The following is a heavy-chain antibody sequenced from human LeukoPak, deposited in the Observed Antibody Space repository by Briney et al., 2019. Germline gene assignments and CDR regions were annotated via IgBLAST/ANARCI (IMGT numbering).Heavy chain of an antibody. J-gene: IGHJ4*02. CDR1: GFTFSNAW. CDR2: IKSKTDGGTT. D-gene: IGHD3-3*01. Sequence: GGSLRLSCAASGFTFSNAWMSWVRQAPGKGLEWVGRIKSKTDGGTTDYAAPVKGRFTISRDDSKNTLYLQMNSLRVEDTAVYYCARDGRIMMFGVGNYWGQGTLVTVSS. V-gene: IGHV3-15*01. CDR3: ARDGRIMMFGVGNY.